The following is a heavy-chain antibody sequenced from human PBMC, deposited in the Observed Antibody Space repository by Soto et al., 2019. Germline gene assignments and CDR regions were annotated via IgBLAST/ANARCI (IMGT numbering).Heavy chain of an antibody. CDR3: AAGGSGSAAY. Sequence: SEALSLTCAVSGGSITSFYYTWIRQPPGKGLEWIGSVLSSESAYYNPSLKSRATMSIDASKNQFSLTLTSVTAADTAFYYCAAGGSGSAAYWGQGSLVTGSS. V-gene: IGHV4-59*01. D-gene: IGHD3-10*01. CDR2: VLSSESA. CDR1: GGSITSFY. J-gene: IGHJ4*02.